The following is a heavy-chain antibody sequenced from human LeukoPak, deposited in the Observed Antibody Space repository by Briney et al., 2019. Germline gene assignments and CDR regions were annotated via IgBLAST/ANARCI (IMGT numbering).Heavy chain of an antibody. D-gene: IGHD3-22*01. V-gene: IGHV3-23*01. J-gene: IGHJ4*02. CDR3: AKGADYYDSSGYYSPEPFDY. CDR1: GFTFSSYA. Sequence: GGSLRLSCAASGFTFSSYAMSWVRQAPGKGLEWVSAISGSGGSTYYADSVKGRFIISRDNSKNTLYLQMNSLRAEDTAVYYCAKGADYYDSSGYYSPEPFDYWGQGTLVTVSS. CDR2: ISGSGGST.